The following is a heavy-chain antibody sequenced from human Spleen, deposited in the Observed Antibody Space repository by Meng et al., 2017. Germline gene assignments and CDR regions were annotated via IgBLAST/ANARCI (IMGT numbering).Heavy chain of an antibody. J-gene: IGHJ5*02. Sequence: QVQLQESGPGLVKPSQTLSLTCTVSGGSISSGGYYWSWIRQHPGTGLEWIGEILHCGGTTYNPSLNPSLRSRLTISVDRSKNQFSLNLSSVTAADTAVYYCARIPDYDTSASWGQGTLVTVSS. CDR2: ILHCGGT. CDR1: GGSISSGGYY. V-gene: IGHV4-31*03. CDR3: ARIPDYDTSAS. D-gene: IGHD3-22*01.